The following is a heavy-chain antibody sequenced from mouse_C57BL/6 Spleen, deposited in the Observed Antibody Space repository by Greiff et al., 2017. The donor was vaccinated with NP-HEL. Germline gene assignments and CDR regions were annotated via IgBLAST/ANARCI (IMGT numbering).Heavy chain of an antibody. CDR2: INYDGSST. V-gene: IGHV5-16*01. Sequence: EVKLMESEGGLVQPGSSMKLSCTASGFTFSDYYMAWVRQVPEKGLEWVANINYDGSSTYYLDSLKSRFIISRDNAKNILYLQMSSLKSEDTATYYCARDSNYALFAYWGQGTLVTVSA. CDR1: GFTFSDYY. J-gene: IGHJ3*01. CDR3: ARDSNYALFAY. D-gene: IGHD2-5*01.